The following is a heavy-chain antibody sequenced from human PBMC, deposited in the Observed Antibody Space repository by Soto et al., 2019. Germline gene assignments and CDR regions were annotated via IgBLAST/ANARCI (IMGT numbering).Heavy chain of an antibody. V-gene: IGHV1-8*01. J-gene: IGHJ6*02. CDR2: MNPNSGNT. D-gene: IGHD1-1*01. CDR3: ARERTGTTSMDV. Sequence: QVQLVQSGAEVKKPGASVKVSCKASGYTFTSYDINWVRQATGQGLEWMGWMNPNSGNTGSAQKLQGRVTMTRNTSISTADMELSSLRSEDTAVYYCARERTGTTSMDVWGQGTTVTVSS. CDR1: GYTFTSYD.